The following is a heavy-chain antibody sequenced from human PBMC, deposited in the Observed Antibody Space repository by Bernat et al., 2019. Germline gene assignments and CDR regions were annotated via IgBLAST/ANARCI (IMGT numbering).Heavy chain of an antibody. CDR3: ARDPLYYDFWSGYYSGYYYYYMDV. CDR1: GFTFSSYW. J-gene: IGHJ6*03. V-gene: IGHV3-74*01. Sequence: EVQRVESGGGLVQPGGSLRLSCAASGFTFSSYWMHWVRQAPGKGLVWVSRINSDGSSTSYADSVKGRFTISRDNAKNTLYLQMNSLRAEDTAVYYCARDPLYYDFWSGYYSGYYYYYMDVWGKGTTVAV. CDR2: INSDGSST. D-gene: IGHD3-3*01.